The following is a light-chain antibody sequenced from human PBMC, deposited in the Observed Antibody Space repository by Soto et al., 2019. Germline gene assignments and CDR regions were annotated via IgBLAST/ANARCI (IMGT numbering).Light chain of an antibody. Sequence: EIVLTQSPGTLSVSPEERATLSCRASQSVSTKLAWYQQKPGQAPRLLIYGASTRATGIPARFSGSGSDTEFTLTISSLQSEDFAVYYCQQYNSWPPYTFGQGTQLEIK. V-gene: IGKV3-15*01. J-gene: IGKJ2*01. CDR1: QSVSTK. CDR2: GAS. CDR3: QQYNSWPPYT.